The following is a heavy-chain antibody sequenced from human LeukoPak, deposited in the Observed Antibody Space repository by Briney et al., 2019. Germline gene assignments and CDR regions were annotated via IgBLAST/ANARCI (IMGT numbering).Heavy chain of an antibody. Sequence: SETLSLTCTVSGDSISSGNSYWSWIRQPAGKGLEWIGRIYTSGSTNYNPSLKSRVTISVDTSKNQFSLKLSSVTAADTAVYYCARDDSRAWQGYFDYWGQGTLVTVSS. D-gene: IGHD6-19*01. CDR1: GDSISSGNSY. V-gene: IGHV4-61*02. CDR3: ARDDSRAWQGYFDY. J-gene: IGHJ4*02. CDR2: IYTSGST.